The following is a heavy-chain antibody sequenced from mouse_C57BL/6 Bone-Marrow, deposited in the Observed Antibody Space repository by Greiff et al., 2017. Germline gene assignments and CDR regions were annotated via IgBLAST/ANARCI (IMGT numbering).Heavy chain of an antibody. D-gene: IGHD2-4*01. V-gene: IGHV1-81*01. CDR3: ARTPGYDYDPWFAY. Sequence: QVQLKQSGAELARPGASVKLSCKASGYTFTSYGISWVKQRTGQGLEWIGEIYPRSGNTYYNEKFKGKATLTADKSSSTAYMELRSLTSEDSAVYFCARTPGYDYDPWFAYWGQGTLVTVSA. CDR1: GYTFTSYG. J-gene: IGHJ3*01. CDR2: IYPRSGNT.